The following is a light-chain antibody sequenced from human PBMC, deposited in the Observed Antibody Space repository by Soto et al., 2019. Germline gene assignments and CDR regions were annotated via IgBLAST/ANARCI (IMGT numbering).Light chain of an antibody. CDR1: SSDVGGYNY. J-gene: IGLJ3*02. CDR3: NSYAGSNNWV. Sequence: QSVLTQPPSASGSPGQSVTISCTGTSSDVGGYNYVSWYQQHTGEAPKLMIYEVSKRPSGVPDRFSGSKSGNTASLTVSGLQAEDEADYYCNSYAGSNNWVFGGGTKLTVL. CDR2: EVS. V-gene: IGLV2-8*01.